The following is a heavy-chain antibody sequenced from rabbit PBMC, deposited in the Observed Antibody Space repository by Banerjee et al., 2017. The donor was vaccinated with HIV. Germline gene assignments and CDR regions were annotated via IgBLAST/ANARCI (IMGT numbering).Heavy chain of an antibody. CDR2: IYAGSSDST. J-gene: IGHJ4*01. CDR1: GFSFSNSYW. Sequence: QEQLEESGGDLVKPEGSLTLTCTASGFSFSNSYWICWVRQAPGKGLEWIACIYAGSSDSTYYASWAKGRFTISSTSSTTVTLQMTSLTAADTATYFCARDLAGVIGWNLNLWGPGTLVTVS. D-gene: IGHD4-1*01. CDR3: ARDLAGVIGWNLNL. V-gene: IGHV1S45*01.